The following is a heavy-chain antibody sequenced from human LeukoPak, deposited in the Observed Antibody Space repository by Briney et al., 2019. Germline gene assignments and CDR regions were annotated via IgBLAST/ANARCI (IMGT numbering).Heavy chain of an antibody. CDR3: ARDDSGDYLFDY. CDR1: GFTFSSYA. V-gene: IGHV3-30-3*01. J-gene: IGHJ4*02. CDR2: ISYDGSNK. D-gene: IGHD4-17*01. Sequence: GGSLRLSCAASGFTFSSYAMHWVRQAPGKGLEWVAVISYDGSNKYYADSVKGRFTISRDNSKNTLYLQMNSLRAEDTAVYYCARDDSGDYLFDYWGQGTLVTVSS.